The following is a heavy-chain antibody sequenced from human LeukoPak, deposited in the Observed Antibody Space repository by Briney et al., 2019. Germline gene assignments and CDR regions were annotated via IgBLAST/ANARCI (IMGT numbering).Heavy chain of an antibody. J-gene: IGHJ4*02. CDR2: ISGSGGGT. D-gene: IGHD2-15*01. Sequence: GGSLRLSCAASGFTFSSYAMSWVRQAPGKGLEWVSAISGSGGGTYYADSVKGRFTISRDNSKNTLYLQMNSLRAEDTAVYYCAKIRDIVVVVAATPLNDYWGQGTLVTVSS. CDR3: AKIRDIVVVVAATPLNDY. V-gene: IGHV3-23*01. CDR1: GFTFSSYA.